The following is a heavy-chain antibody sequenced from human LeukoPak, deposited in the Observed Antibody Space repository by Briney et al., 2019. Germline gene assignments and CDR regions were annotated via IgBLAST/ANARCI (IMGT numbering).Heavy chain of an antibody. CDR1: GYTFTSYG. J-gene: IGHJ4*02. CDR2: ISAYNGNT. V-gene: IGHV1-18*01. Sequence: GASVKVSCKASGYTFTSYGISWVRQAPGQGLEWMGWISAYNGNTNYAQKLQGRVTMTTDTSTSTAYMELRSLRSDDTAVYYCARGSDYCSGGSCYSSHNDYWGQGTLVTVSS. D-gene: IGHD2-15*01. CDR3: ARGSDYCSGGSCYSSHNDY.